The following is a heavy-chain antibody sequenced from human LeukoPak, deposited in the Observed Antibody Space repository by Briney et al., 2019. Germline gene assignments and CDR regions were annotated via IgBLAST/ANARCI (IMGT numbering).Heavy chain of an antibody. CDR3: ARGDSNYGGGLDY. CDR2: ISSSSSYI. CDR1: GFTFSRHS. J-gene: IGHJ4*02. D-gene: IGHD4-11*01. V-gene: IGHV3-21*01. Sequence: GGSLRLSCAASGFTFSRHSMNWVRQAPGKGLEGVSSISSSSSYIYYADSVKGRVTISRDNTRNSMYLQMNSLRAEDTAVYYCARGDSNYGGGLDYWGQGTLVTVSS.